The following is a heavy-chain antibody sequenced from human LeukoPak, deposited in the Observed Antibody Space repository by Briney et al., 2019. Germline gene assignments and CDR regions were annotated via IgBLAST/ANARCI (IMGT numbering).Heavy chain of an antibody. J-gene: IGHJ3*01. D-gene: IGHD6-13*01. CDR3: AKQDVRRILSAAGQRAFTV. CDR1: GVTSSSYA. CDR2: IVPIFGTT. V-gene: IGHV1-69*13. Sequence: SVKVSCKASGVTSSSYAINWVRQAPGQGLEWMGGIVPIFGTTDYAQKFQGRVTITADASTRTAYMDLSSLTSQDTAVYFCAKQDVRRILSAAGQRAFTVWGQGTTVTVS.